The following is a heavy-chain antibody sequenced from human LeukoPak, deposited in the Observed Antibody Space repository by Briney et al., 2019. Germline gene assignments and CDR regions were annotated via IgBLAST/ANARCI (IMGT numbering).Heavy chain of an antibody. CDR1: GFTFSNYG. D-gene: IGHD3-22*01. CDR3: ARGGDLWWSTENYDSSGYSSIRPYYFDY. CDR2: GSGDST. Sequence: PGGSLRLSCAASGFTFSNYGMSGSGDSTYYADSVKGRFSISRDNSKNTLYLQMNSLRSEDTAVYYCARGGDLWWSTENYDSSGYSSIRPYYFDYWGQGTLVTVSS. J-gene: IGHJ4*02. V-gene: IGHV3-23*01.